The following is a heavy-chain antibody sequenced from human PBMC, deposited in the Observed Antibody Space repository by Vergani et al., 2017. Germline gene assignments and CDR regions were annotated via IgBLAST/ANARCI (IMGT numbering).Heavy chain of an antibody. J-gene: IGHJ5*02. Sequence: QVTLKESGPVLVKPTETLTLTCTVSGFSLSNARMGVSWIRQPPGKALEWLAHIFSNDEKSYSTSLKSRLTISKDTSKSQVVLTMTNMDPVDTATYYCARINLRPHCSGGSCPLSWFDPWGQGTLVTVSS. CDR2: IFSNDEK. V-gene: IGHV2-26*01. CDR3: ARINLRPHCSGGSCPLSWFDP. D-gene: IGHD2-15*01. CDR1: GFSLSNARMG.